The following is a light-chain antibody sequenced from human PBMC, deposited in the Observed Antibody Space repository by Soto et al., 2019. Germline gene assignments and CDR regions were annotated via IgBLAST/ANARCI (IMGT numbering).Light chain of an antibody. CDR2: DAS. Sequence: IVMTQSPDTLCVSPGGRATLSCRTSQSITTNLAWYQQKPGQAPRLLISDASTRATGIPARFSGSGSETEFTLTISSLHSEDFAVYYCQQYNNWPRTFGQGTKVDIK. J-gene: IGKJ1*01. CDR1: QSITTN. V-gene: IGKV3-15*01. CDR3: QQYNNWPRT.